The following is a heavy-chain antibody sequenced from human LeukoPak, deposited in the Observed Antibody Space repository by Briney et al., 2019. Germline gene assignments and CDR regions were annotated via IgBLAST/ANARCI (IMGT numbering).Heavy chain of an antibody. CDR3: ARHERDYYDSSGYYYAFDI. D-gene: IGHD3-22*01. CDR1: GGSISSSSYY. CDR2: IYYSGST. J-gene: IGHJ3*02. V-gene: IGHV4-39*01. Sequence: PSETLSLTCTVSGGSISSSSYYWGWIRQPPGKGLEWIGSIYYSGSTYYNPSLKSRVTISVDTSKNQFSLKLSSVTAADTAVYYCARHERDYYDSSGYYYAFDIWGQGTMVTVSS.